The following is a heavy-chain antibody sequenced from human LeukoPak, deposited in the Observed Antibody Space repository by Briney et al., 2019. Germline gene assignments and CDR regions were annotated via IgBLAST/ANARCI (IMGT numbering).Heavy chain of an antibody. CDR3: ARGVVPAAFYYYYMDV. CDR2: INPNSGGT. CDR1: GYTFTGYY. Sequence: ASAKVSCKASGYTFTGYYMHWVRQAPGQGLEWMGWINPNSGGTNYAQKFQGRVTMTRDTSISTAYMELSRLRSDDTAVYYCARGVVPAAFYYYYMDVWGKGTTVTVSS. D-gene: IGHD2-2*01. V-gene: IGHV1-2*02. J-gene: IGHJ6*03.